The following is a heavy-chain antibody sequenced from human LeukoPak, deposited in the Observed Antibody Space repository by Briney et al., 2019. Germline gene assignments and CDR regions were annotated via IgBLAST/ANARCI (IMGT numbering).Heavy chain of an antibody. CDR1: GYTFTGYY. J-gene: IGHJ4*02. Sequence: ASVKVSCKASGYTFTGYYMHWVRQAPGQGLEWMGWIIPNSGGTSYAQKFQGRVTMTEDTSTDTAYMELSSLRSEDTAVYYCATGSIAAAGTGGDYWGQGTLVTVSS. CDR3: ATGSIAAAGTGGDY. CDR2: IIPNSGGT. V-gene: IGHV1-2*02. D-gene: IGHD6-13*01.